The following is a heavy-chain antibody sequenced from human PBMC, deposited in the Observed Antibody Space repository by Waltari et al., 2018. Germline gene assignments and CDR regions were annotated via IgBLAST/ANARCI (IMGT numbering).Heavy chain of an antibody. D-gene: IGHD1-26*01. CDR3: ATVSDRGSYCLAY. Sequence: QVQLVQSGAEVKKPGASVKVSCKVSGYTLQELSMPWERRAPGKGLEWMVGFVSEDGETIYAQNFQGRGTRTEDTSTATAYMQLSSRRSEDTAVYYCATVSDRGSYCLAYWGQGSLVTVSS. J-gene: IGHJ4*02. V-gene: IGHV1-24*01. CDR1: GYTLQELS. CDR2: FVSEDGET.